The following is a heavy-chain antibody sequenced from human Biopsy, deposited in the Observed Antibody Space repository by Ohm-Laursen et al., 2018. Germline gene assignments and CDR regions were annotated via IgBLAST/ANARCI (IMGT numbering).Heavy chain of an antibody. V-gene: IGHV3-30*03. CDR1: GFTFSTYD. CDR3: ARAPADQYAARNYYSSHAFDM. Sequence: SLRLSCSASGFTFSTYDMHWVRQAPGKGLQWVTLIRYDGSKKYYADSVKGRFTISRDNSKSTLYLQMNNLRADDTAVYYCARAPADQYAARNYYSSHAFDMWGQGTKVTVSS. CDR2: IRYDGSKK. D-gene: IGHD3-10*01. J-gene: IGHJ3*02.